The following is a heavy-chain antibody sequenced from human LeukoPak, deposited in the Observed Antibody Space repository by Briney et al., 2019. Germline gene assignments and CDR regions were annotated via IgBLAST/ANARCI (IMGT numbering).Heavy chain of an antibody. CDR1: GFTFSSDS. CDR3: ARGYSSGWFPFDY. J-gene: IGHJ4*02. D-gene: IGHD6-19*01. Sequence: GGSLRLSCAASGFTFSSDSMNWVRQAPGKGLEWVSSISSSSSHIYYADSVKGRFTISRDNAKNSLYLQMNSLRAEDTAVYYCARGYSSGWFPFDYWGQGTLVTVSS. V-gene: IGHV3-21*01. CDR2: ISSSSSHI.